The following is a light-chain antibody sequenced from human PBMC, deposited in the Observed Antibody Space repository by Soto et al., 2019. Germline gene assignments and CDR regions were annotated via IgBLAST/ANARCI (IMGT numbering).Light chain of an antibody. J-gene: IGKJ3*01. Sequence: EIVLTQSPATLSLSPGERATLSCRASQSVSSYLAWYQQKPGQAPRLLIYDASNRATGIPARFSGSGSRTDFTLTISSLEPEYSAVYYCQQRSNWPRITFGPGTKVDIK. V-gene: IGKV3-11*01. CDR3: QQRSNWPRIT. CDR1: QSVSSY. CDR2: DAS.